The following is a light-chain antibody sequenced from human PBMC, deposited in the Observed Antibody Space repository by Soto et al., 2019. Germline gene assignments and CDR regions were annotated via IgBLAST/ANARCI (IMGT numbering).Light chain of an antibody. CDR2: DTS. CDR3: LLYYSGDAI. J-gene: IGLJ2*01. V-gene: IGLV7-46*01. CDR1: TGPVTSSHY. Sequence: QAVVTQGPSLTASPGGTVTLTCGSSTGPVTSSHYPYWIQQKPGQAPRTLIFDTSNKQSWTPARFSGSLLGDKAALTLAGAQAEDEADYYCLLYYSGDAIFGGGTKLTVL.